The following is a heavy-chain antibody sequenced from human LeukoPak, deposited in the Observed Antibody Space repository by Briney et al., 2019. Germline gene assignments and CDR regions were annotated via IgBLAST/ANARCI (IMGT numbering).Heavy chain of an antibody. CDR2: IYYSGST. D-gene: IGHD4-11*01. Sequence: SETLSLTCTVSGGSISSYYWSWIRQPPGKGLEWIGYIYYSGSTNYNPSLKSRVTISVDTSKNQFSLKLSSVTAADTAVYYCARVRLPLYYFDYWGQGTLVTVSS. CDR1: GGSISSYY. CDR3: ARVRLPLYYFDY. J-gene: IGHJ4*02. V-gene: IGHV4-59*01.